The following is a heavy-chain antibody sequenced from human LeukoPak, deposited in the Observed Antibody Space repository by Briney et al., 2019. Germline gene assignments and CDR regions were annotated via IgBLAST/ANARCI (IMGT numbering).Heavy chain of an antibody. CDR1: GGSFSGYY. D-gene: IGHD6-6*01. CDR2: INHSGGT. Sequence: PSETLSLTCAVYGGSFSGYYWSWIRQPPGKGLEWIGEINHSGGTNYNPSLKSRVTISVDTSKNQFSLKLSSVTAADTAVYYCAVTSSARGDYWGQGTLVTVSS. V-gene: IGHV4-34*01. CDR3: AVTSSARGDY. J-gene: IGHJ4*02.